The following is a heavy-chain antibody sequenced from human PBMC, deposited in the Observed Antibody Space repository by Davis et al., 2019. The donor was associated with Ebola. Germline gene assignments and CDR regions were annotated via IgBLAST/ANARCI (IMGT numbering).Heavy chain of an antibody. CDR1: GFTFSSYA. CDR3: ARGPWLVF. V-gene: IGHV3-30-3*01. Sequence: GESLKISCAASGFTFSSYAMHWVRQAPGKGLEWVAVISYDGSNKYYADSVKGRFTISRDNSKNTLYLQMNSLRAEDTAVYYCARGPWLVFRGQGTLVTVSS. J-gene: IGHJ4*02. CDR2: ISYDGSNK. D-gene: IGHD5-24*01.